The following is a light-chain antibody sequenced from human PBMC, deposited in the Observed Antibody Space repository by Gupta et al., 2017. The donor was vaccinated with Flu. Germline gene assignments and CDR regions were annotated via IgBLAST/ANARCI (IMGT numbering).Light chain of an antibody. J-gene: IGKJ5*01. CDR1: QSLLHSDGKTY. CDR2: AVS. Sequence: EIVLTQIPLSLSVTPGTPASISCKSSQSLLHSDGKTYLYWYLQKPGQPPQLLIYAVSTRFSGVSDRFSGSGSGTDFTLKISRVEAEDVGVYYCMQSLSFLSITFGQGTRLEIK. CDR3: MQSLSFLSIT. V-gene: IGKV2D-29*01.